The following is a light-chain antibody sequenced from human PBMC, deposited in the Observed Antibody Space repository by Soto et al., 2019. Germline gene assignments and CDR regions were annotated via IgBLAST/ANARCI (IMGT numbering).Light chain of an antibody. V-gene: IGKV3-15*01. CDR2: GTS. CDR3: QQYNNWPLT. CDR1: QTITEK. Sequence: IVIAHSPDTLSFCPVESATLSCRASQTITEKVVWYQQKSGQAPTILIYGTSTRATGIPARFSGSGSGTEFTLPISSLQSEDFAVYYCQQYNNWPLTFGGGTKVDIK. J-gene: IGKJ4*01.